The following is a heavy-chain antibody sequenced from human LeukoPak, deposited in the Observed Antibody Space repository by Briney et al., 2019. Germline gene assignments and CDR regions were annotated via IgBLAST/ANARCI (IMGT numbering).Heavy chain of an antibody. CDR2: SRNKGNSYTT. J-gene: IGHJ4*02. V-gene: IGHV3-72*01. CDR1: GFTFSDHY. D-gene: IGHD2-15*01. Sequence: GGSLRLSCAASGFTFSDHYMDWVRQAPGQGLEWVGRSRNKGNSYTTEYAASVKGRFSISRDDSKTSLYLQMNSLKTEDTAVYYCARTEYCSAGRCYSDYFDSWGRGTLVTVSS. CDR3: ARTEYCSAGRCYSDYFDS.